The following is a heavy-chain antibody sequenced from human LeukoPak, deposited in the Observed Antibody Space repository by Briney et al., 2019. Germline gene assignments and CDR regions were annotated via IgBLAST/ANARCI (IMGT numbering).Heavy chain of an antibody. CDR3: AKDLSGIKAFDI. CDR1: GFTFSSYA. D-gene: IGHD3-10*01. CDR2: ISVSGGST. V-gene: IGHV3-23*01. J-gene: IGHJ3*02. Sequence: GGSLRLSCAASGFTFSSYAMSWVRQAPGKGLEWVSAISVSGGSTYYADSVKCRFTISRDNSKTTLYLQMNSLRAEDTAVYYCAKDLSGIKAFDIWGQGTMVTVSS.